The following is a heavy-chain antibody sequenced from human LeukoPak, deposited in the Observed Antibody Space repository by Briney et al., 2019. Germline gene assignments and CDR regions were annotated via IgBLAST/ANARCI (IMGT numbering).Heavy chain of an antibody. CDR2: ISSSSSYT. V-gene: IGHV3-11*05. CDR1: GFTFSDYY. CDR3: ARVLREWLLFGWFDP. Sequence: GGSLRLSCAASGFTFSDYYMSWIRQAPGKGLEWVSYISSSSSYTNYADSVKGRFTISRDNAKNSLYLQMNSLRAEDTAVYYCARVLREWLLFGWFDPWGQGTLVTVSS. D-gene: IGHD3-3*01. J-gene: IGHJ5*02.